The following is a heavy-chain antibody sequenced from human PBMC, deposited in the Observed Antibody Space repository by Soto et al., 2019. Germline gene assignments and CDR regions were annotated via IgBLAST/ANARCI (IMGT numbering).Heavy chain of an antibody. CDR1: GGSISSDTYS. V-gene: IGHV4-30-2*01. CDR3: ARTMLLDWFDP. CDR2: IHHSGNT. J-gene: IGHJ5*02. Sequence: QLQLQESGSGLVRPSHTLSLTCAVSGGSISSDTYSWRWIRQPPGKGLEWVGYIHHSGNTYFNPSLKSRVTISVDRSKNQLSLKLTSVTAADTAVYYCARTMLLDWFDPWGQGTLVTVSS. D-gene: IGHD2-15*01.